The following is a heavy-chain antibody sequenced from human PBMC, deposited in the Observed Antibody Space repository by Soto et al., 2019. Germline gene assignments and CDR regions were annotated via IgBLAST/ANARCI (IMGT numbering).Heavy chain of an antibody. J-gene: IGHJ6*02. CDR2: IYYSGST. CDR3: ARGDSYGYLVYYGMDV. D-gene: IGHD5-18*01. CDR1: GGSVSSGSYY. Sequence: QVQLQESGPGLVKPSETLSLTCTVSGGSVSSGSYYWSWIRQPPGKGLEWIGYIYYSGSTNYNPSLTSRVTISVDTSKNQFSLKLSSVTAADTAVYYCARGDSYGYLVYYGMDVWGQGTTVTVSS. V-gene: IGHV4-61*01.